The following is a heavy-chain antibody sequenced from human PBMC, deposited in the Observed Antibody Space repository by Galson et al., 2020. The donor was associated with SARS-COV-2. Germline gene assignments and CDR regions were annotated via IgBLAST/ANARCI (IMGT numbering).Heavy chain of an antibody. CDR2: LSYDGSNK. V-gene: IGHV3-30*03. D-gene: IGHD5-18*01. J-gene: IGHJ4*02. Sequence: QAGGSLRLSCPASGFTFSSYGMHWVRQAPGKALERVAVLSYDGSNKYYADSVKVRFTISRDNSKNTLYLQMNSLRAEDTAVFYCVRDRGYSYGGTLLDYWGQGTLVTVSS. CDR3: VRDRGYSYGGTLLDY. CDR1: GFTFSSYG.